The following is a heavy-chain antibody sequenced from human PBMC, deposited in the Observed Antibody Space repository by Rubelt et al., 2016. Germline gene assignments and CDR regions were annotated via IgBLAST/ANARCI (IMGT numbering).Heavy chain of an antibody. Sequence: EVQLLESGGGSVQPGGSLRLSCAASGFTFSSYAMSWVRQAPGKGLEWVSAISGSGGSTYYADSVKGIFTISRDNSKSTLYLQMNSLRAEDTAVYYCARGITMVRGVRNYYYYGMDVWGQGTTVTVSS. CDR3: ARGITMVRGVRNYYYYGMDV. CDR2: ISGSGGST. V-gene: IGHV3-23*01. D-gene: IGHD3-10*01. CDR1: GFTFSSYA. J-gene: IGHJ6*02.